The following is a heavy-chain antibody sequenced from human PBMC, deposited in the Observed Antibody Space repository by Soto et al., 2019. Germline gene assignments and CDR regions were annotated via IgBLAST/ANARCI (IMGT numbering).Heavy chain of an antibody. Sequence: GGSLRLSCAASGFTFSDYYMSWIRQAPGKGLEWVSYISSSGSTIYYADSVKGRFTISRDNAKNSLYLQMNSLRAEDTAVYYCAREVPQDIVVVVAATGYYYYMDVWGKGTTVTVSS. CDR3: AREVPQDIVVVVAATGYYYYMDV. D-gene: IGHD2-15*01. CDR2: ISSSGSTI. CDR1: GFTFSDYY. V-gene: IGHV3-11*01. J-gene: IGHJ6*03.